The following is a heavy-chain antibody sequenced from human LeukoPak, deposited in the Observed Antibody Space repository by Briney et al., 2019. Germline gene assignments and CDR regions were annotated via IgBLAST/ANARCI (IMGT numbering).Heavy chain of an antibody. V-gene: IGHV3-74*01. CDR1: GFTLSSYW. CDR3: MRWGPGRASDF. D-gene: IGHD3-10*01. J-gene: IGHJ4*02. CDR2: INEDGTTI. Sequence: GGSLRLSCAASGFTLSSYWMHWVCQVPGKGLVWVSRINEDGTTINYADSVRGRFTISRDIAKNTLYLQMSSLRAEDTAIYYCMRWGPGRASDFWGQGTLVTVSS.